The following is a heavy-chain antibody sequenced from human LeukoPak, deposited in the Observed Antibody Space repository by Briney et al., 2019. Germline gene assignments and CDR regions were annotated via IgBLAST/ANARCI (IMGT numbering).Heavy chain of an antibody. J-gene: IGHJ5*02. Sequence: GASVKVSCKASGYTFTSYGISWARQAPGQGLEWMGWISAYNGNTNYAQKLQGRVTMTTDTSTSTAYMELRSLRSDDTAVYYCARVAYCGGDCSFNWFDPWGQGTLVTVSS. D-gene: IGHD2-21*02. CDR2: ISAYNGNT. CDR3: ARVAYCGGDCSFNWFDP. CDR1: GYTFTSYG. V-gene: IGHV1-18*01.